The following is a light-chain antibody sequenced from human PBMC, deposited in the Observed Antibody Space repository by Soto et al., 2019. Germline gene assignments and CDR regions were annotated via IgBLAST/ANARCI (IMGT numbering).Light chain of an antibody. CDR2: KVD. J-gene: IGLJ3*02. CDR1: SSDLGGLNY. V-gene: IGLV2-14*01. Sequence: QSALTQPASVSGSPGQSITIPCSGRSSDLGGLNYVSWYQQHPGKVPKLIIYKVDNRPSGISDRFSASKSGNTASLTISGLQAEDEAHYYCSSYAGRNIWVFGGGTKLTVL. CDR3: SSYAGRNIWV.